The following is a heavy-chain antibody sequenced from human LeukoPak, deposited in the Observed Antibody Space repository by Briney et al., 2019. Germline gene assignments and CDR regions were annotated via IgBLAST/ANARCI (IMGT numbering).Heavy chain of an antibody. CDR1: GYSFTNYW. D-gene: IGHD1-7*01. CDR3: ARRTSANWFGP. Sequence: GESLKISCKGSGYSFTNYWIGWVRQMPGKGLEWMGIIYPGDSDTRYSPSLQGQVTISADKTISTAYLQWSSLKASDTAIYFYARRTSANWFGPWGQGTLVTVYS. V-gene: IGHV5-51*01. J-gene: IGHJ5*02. CDR2: IYPGDSDT.